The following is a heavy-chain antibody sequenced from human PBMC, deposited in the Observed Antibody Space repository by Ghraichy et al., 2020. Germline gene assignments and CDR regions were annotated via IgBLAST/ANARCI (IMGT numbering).Heavy chain of an antibody. CDR1: GGSLSSSAYY. CDR3: ARQQGYYDILSPFDP. V-gene: IGHV4-39*01. D-gene: IGHD3-9*01. CDR2: IHYSGST. J-gene: IGHJ5*02. Sequence: SQTLSLTCTVSGGSLSSSAYYWGWIRQPPGKGLEWIGSIHYSGSTYYNPSLESRVTTSVDTSKNQFSLKLTSVTAADTAVYYCARQQGYYDILSPFDPWGQGTLVTVSS.